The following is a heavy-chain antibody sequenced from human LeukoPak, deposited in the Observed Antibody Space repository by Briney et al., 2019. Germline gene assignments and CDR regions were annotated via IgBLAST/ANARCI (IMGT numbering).Heavy chain of an antibody. CDR2: IYSGGST. Sequence: GGSLRLSCAASGFTVSSNYMSWLRQAPGKGLESVSVIYSGGSTYYADSVKGRFTISRDSSKNTLFLQMNSLRAEDPAVYYCARGDDYGSDAFEIWGQGTMVTVSS. D-gene: IGHD4-17*01. J-gene: IGHJ3*02. CDR1: GFTVSSNY. V-gene: IGHV3-66*02. CDR3: ARGDDYGSDAFEI.